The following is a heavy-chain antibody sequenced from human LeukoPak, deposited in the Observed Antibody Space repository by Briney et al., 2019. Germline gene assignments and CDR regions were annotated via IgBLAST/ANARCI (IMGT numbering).Heavy chain of an antibody. D-gene: IGHD3-22*01. Sequence: AASVKVSCKASGYTFTGYYMHWVRQAPGQGLEWMGWINPNSGGTNYAQKFQGRVTMTRDTSISTAYMELSRLRSDDTAVYYCARGGKYYYDSSGYYYEFQHWGQGTLVTVSS. CDR1: GYTFTGYY. CDR2: INPNSGGT. J-gene: IGHJ1*01. CDR3: ARGGKYYYDSSGYYYEFQH. V-gene: IGHV1-2*02.